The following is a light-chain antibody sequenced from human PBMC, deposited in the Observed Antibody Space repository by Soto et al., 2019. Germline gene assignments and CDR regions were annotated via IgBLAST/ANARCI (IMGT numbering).Light chain of an antibody. Sequence: EIMLTQSPGTLSLSPGERATLSCRASQSVSSSYLAWYQQKPGRAPRLFIYGASSRETGIPDRFSGSGAGTEFTLTISSLEPEDFAVYYCQQRRSWQVTFGQGTRLEIK. J-gene: IGKJ5*01. CDR3: QQRRSWQVT. CDR2: GAS. CDR1: QSVSSSY. V-gene: IGKV3D-20*02.